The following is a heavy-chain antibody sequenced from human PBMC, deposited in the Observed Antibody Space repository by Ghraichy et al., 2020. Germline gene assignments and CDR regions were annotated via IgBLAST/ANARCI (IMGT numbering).Heavy chain of an antibody. CDR3: ARAYSYGHGADY. V-gene: IGHV3-66*02. CDR1: GFTVSSNY. Sequence: GGSLRLSCAASGFTVSSNYMNWVRQAPGKGLEWVSVIYSGRSTYYADSVKGRFTISRDSSENTLYLQMNSLRTEDTAVYYCARAYSYGHGADYWGQGTLVIVSS. CDR2: IYSGRST. D-gene: IGHD5-18*01. J-gene: IGHJ4*02.